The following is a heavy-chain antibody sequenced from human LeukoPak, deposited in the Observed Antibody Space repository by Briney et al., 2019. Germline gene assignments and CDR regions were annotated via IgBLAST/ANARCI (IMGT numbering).Heavy chain of an antibody. D-gene: IGHD2-8*02. CDR1: GGSISTYY. Sequence: SETLSLTCTVSGGSISTYYWSWIRQSPGKGLEWIGYIHYTGTTNYNPSLKSRVTISVDTSKNQFSLKLSSVTAADTAVYYCAREVVYGDIYYGMDVWGQGTLVTVSS. J-gene: IGHJ6*02. CDR2: IHYTGTT. V-gene: IGHV4-59*01. CDR3: AREVVYGDIYYGMDV.